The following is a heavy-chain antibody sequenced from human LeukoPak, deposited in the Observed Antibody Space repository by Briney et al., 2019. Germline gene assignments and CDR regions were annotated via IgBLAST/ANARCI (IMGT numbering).Heavy chain of an antibody. CDR3: ARRVAVARRDAFDI. J-gene: IGHJ3*02. CDR2: ISSYNGNT. V-gene: IGHV1-18*01. Sequence: GASVTVCCTASGYTFTSYGISWVRQAPGQGLEWMGWISSYNGNTNYAQKLQGRVTMSTDTSTGTAYMKLRSLRSDDTAVYYCARRVAVARRDAFDIWGQGTMVTVSS. CDR1: GYTFTSYG. D-gene: IGHD6-19*01.